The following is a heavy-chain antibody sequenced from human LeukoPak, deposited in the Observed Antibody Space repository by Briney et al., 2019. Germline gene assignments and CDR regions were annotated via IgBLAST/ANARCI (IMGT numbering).Heavy chain of an antibody. CDR3: ARDTAMALYYFDY. CDR1: EFTFSSYN. D-gene: IGHD5-18*01. CDR2: ISSTSRYI. J-gene: IGHJ4*02. V-gene: IGHV3-21*01. Sequence: GGSLRLSCAASEFTFSSYNMNWVRQAPGKGLEWVSSISSTSRYIYYADSVKGRFTISRDNAKNSLYLQMNSLRAEDTAVYYCARDTAMALYYFDYWGQGTLVTVSS.